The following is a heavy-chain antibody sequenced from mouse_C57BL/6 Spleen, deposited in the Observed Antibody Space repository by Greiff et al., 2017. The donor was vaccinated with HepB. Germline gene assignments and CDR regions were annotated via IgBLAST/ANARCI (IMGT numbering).Heavy chain of an antibody. J-gene: IGHJ3*01. V-gene: IGHV1-61*01. CDR3: ARREGSWFAY. CDR1: GYTFTSYW. Sequence: VQLQQSGAELVRPGSSVKLSCKASGYTFTSYWMDWVKQRPGQGLEWIGNIYPSDSETHYNQKFKDKATLTVDKSSSTAYMQLSSLTSEDSAVYYCARREGSWFAYWGQGTLVTVSA. CDR2: IYPSDSET.